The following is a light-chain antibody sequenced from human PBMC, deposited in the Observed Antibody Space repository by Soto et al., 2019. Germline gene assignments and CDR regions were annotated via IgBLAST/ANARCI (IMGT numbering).Light chain of an antibody. Sequence: QSVLTQPASVSGSPGQWITISCAGTNSDVGNYNLVSWYQHHPGKAPRLIIYAVSKRPSGISNRFSGSKSGNTASLTISGLQAEDEAYYYCSSYTTSTSFILFGGGTKLTVL. V-gene: IGLV2-14*02. CDR1: NSDVGNYNL. CDR3: SSYTTSTSFIL. J-gene: IGLJ2*01. CDR2: AVS.